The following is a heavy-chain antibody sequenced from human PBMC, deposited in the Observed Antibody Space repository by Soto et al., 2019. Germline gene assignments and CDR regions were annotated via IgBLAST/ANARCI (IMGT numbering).Heavy chain of an antibody. CDR2: IKQDGSEK. J-gene: IGHJ3*02. CDR3: ARDPSGDDAFDI. CDR1: GFTVSSYW. V-gene: IGHV3-7*01. Sequence: EVQLVESGGGLVQPGGSLRLSCAASGFTVSSYWMSWVRQAPGKGLEWVANIKQDGSEKYYVDSVKGRFTISRDNAKNSLYLQMNSLRAEDTAVYYCARDPSGDDAFDIWGQGTMVTVSS.